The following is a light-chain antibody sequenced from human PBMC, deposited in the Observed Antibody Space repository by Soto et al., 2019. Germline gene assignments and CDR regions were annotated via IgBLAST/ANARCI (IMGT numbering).Light chain of an antibody. CDR3: QQLNAYPLT. J-gene: IGKJ5*01. V-gene: IGKV1-9*01. Sequence: VQLTQSTSFLSASVGDRVTITCRASQGTSSYLAWFQQKPGRAPKLLIYGASTLQSGVPARFSGSGSGTDFTLTISNLQPEDFATYYCQQLNAYPLTFGQGTRLEIK. CDR1: QGTSSY. CDR2: GAS.